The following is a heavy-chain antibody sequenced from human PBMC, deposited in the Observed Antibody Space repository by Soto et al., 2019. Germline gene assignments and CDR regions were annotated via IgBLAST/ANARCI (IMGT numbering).Heavy chain of an antibody. CDR3: GRPETGVYSNNMRGMDV. D-gene: IGHD4-4*01. CDR2: ISAYNGNT. J-gene: IGHJ6*02. V-gene: IGHV1-18*01. Sequence: ASVKVSCKASGYSFDDYGISWVRQVPGQGLEWMGWISAYNGNTNFAQRFQGRVTLTTDTSTSTAYMEVRSLRSDDTAVYFCGRPETGVYSNNMRGMDVWGQGTTVTVSS. CDR1: GYSFDDYG.